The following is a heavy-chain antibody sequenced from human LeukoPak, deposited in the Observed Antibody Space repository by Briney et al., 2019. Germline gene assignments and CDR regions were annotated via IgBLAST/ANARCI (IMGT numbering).Heavy chain of an antibody. D-gene: IGHD1-7*01. CDR2: ISGSGGTT. CDR3: VKRTVNYPFDF. CDR1: GFTLSSFA. J-gene: IGHJ4*02. V-gene: IGHV3-23*01. Sequence: GGSRRLSCAASGFTLSSFAMNWVRQAPGKGLEWVSAISGSGGTTFYADSVKGRLTISRDNSKNTLYLQMNSLRAEDTAVYYCVKRTVNYPFDFWGQGTLVTVSS.